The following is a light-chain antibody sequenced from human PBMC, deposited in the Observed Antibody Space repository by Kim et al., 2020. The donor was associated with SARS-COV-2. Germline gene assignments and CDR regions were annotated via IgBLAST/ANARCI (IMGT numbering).Light chain of an antibody. Sequence: QSVLTQPPSVSEAPRQRVTISCSGSSSNIGNNAVNWYQQLPGKAPKLLIYYDDLLPSGVSDRFSGSKSGTSASLAISGLQSEDEGDYYCAAWDDSLNVGLVFGGVTQLTVL. CDR3: AAWDDSLNVGLV. V-gene: IGLV1-36*01. CDR2: YDD. J-gene: IGLJ2*01. CDR1: SSNIGNNA.